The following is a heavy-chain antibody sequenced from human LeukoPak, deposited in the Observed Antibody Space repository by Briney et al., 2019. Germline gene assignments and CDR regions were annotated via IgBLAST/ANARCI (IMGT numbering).Heavy chain of an antibody. V-gene: IGHV3-21*01. CDR3: ARDPSSGWYLKGWFDP. Sequence: GGSLRLSCAASGFTSSSYSMNWVRQAPGKGLEWVSSISSSSNYIYYADSVKGRFTISRDNAKNSLYLQMNSLRAEDTAVYYCARDPSSGWYLKGWFDPWGQGTLVTVSS. CDR1: GFTSSSYS. CDR2: ISSSSNYI. J-gene: IGHJ5*02. D-gene: IGHD6-19*01.